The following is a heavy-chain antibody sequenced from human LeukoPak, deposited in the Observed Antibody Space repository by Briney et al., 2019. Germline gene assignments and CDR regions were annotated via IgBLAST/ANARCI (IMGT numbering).Heavy chain of an antibody. CDR3: AREPDSGYDLNDAFDI. CDR2: IYTSGST. Sequence: SETLSLTCAVYGGSFSGYYWSWVRQPAGKGLEWIGRIYTSGSTNYNPSLKSRVTMSVDTSKNQFSLKLSSVTAADTAVYYCAREPDSGYDLNDAFDIWGQGTMVTVSS. V-gene: IGHV4-4*07. CDR1: GGSFSGYY. J-gene: IGHJ3*02. D-gene: IGHD5-12*01.